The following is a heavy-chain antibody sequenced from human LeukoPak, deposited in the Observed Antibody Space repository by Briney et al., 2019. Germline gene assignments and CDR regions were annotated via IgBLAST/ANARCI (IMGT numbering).Heavy chain of an antibody. CDR1: GFTFSIYW. CDR2: IKSKTDGGTT. V-gene: IGHV3-15*01. CDR3: ARGASDYGGNPGRYGMDV. Sequence: NPGGSLRLSCAASGFTFSIYWMSWVRQAPGKGLEWVGRIKSKTDGGTTDYAAPVKGRFTISRDDSKNTLYLQMNSLKTEDTAVYYCARGASDYGGNPGRYGMDVWGQGTTVTVSS. J-gene: IGHJ6*02. D-gene: IGHD4-23*01.